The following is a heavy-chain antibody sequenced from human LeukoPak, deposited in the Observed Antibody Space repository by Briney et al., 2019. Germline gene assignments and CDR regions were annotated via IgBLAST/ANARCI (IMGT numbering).Heavy chain of an antibody. CDR2: ISGSGGST. CDR1: GFTFSSYA. V-gene: IGHV3-23*01. D-gene: IGHD2-15*01. CDR3: AKCLPSDITLNVLETDY. Sequence: TGGSLRLSCAASGFTFSSYAMSWVRQAPGKGLEWLSAISGSGGSTYYADSVKGRFTISRDNSKNTLYLQMNSLRAEDTAVYYRAKCLPSDITLNVLETDYWGQGTLVTVSS. J-gene: IGHJ4*02.